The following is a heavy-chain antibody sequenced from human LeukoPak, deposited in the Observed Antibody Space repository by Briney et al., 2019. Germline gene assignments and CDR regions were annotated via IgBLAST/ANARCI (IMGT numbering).Heavy chain of an antibody. Sequence: GGSLRLSCAASGFTFSSYWMHWVRQAPGKGLVWVSRINTDGSSTSYADSVKGRFTISRDNSKNTLSLQMNSLRAEDTAVYYCAKGATSGSNWYFGLWGRGTLVTVSS. V-gene: IGHV3-74*01. CDR3: AKGATSGSNWYFGL. CDR2: INTDGSST. D-gene: IGHD6-19*01. CDR1: GFTFSSYW. J-gene: IGHJ2*01.